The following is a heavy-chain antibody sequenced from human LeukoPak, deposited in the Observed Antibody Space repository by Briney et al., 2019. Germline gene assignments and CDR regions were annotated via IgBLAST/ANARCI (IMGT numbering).Heavy chain of an antibody. Sequence: SETLSLTCAVYGGSLSGYYWSWIRQPPGKGLEWIGEINHSGSTNYNPSLKSRVTISVDTSKNQFSLKLSSVTTADTAVYYCARGMITFGGVIVLGYWGQGTLVTVSS. J-gene: IGHJ4*02. D-gene: IGHD3-16*02. V-gene: IGHV4-34*01. CDR3: ARGMITFGGVIVLGY. CDR2: INHSGST. CDR1: GGSLSGYY.